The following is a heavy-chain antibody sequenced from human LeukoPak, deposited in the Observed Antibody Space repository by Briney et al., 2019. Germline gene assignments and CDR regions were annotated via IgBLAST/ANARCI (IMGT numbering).Heavy chain of an antibody. Sequence: GGSLRLSCTASGFTFSRYTMSWVRQSPGRGMEWVSAVTGRGDDTDSADSVKGRFTVSRDNSRNTLYLQMNSLRAEDTAVYYCVRDLTWFSSGIYYDRDAFDIWGQGTMVTVSS. CDR3: VRDLTWFSSGIYYDRDAFDI. J-gene: IGHJ3*02. D-gene: IGHD2-15*01. V-gene: IGHV3-23*01. CDR1: GFTFSRYT. CDR2: VTGRGDDT.